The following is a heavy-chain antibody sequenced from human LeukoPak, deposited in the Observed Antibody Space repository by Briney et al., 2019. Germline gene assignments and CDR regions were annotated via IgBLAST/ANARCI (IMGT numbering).Heavy chain of an antibody. Sequence: PSETLSLTCTVSGGSISSYYWSWIRQPPGKGLEWLGHIYYSGSTNYNPSLKSRVTISVDTSKNQFSLKLNSVTAADTAVYYCARDGGTSGWSYEFDYWGQGTLVTVSS. CDR1: GGSISSYY. V-gene: IGHV4-59*01. D-gene: IGHD6-19*01. CDR3: ARDGGTSGWSYEFDY. CDR2: IYYSGST. J-gene: IGHJ4*02.